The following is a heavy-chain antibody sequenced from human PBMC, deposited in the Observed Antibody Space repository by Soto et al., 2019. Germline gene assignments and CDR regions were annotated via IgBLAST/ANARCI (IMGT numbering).Heavy chain of an antibody. CDR2: VNPNSGNT. J-gene: IGHJ5*02. D-gene: IGHD2-15*01. Sequence: ASVKVSCKASGYTFTSYDTNWVRQATGQGLEWMGWVNPNSGNTGYAQKFQGRVTITADKSTSTAYMELSSLRSEDTAVYYCARAGIVYCSGGSCPLFDPWGQGTLVTVSS. V-gene: IGHV1-8*01. CDR1: GYTFTSYD. CDR3: ARAGIVYCSGGSCPLFDP.